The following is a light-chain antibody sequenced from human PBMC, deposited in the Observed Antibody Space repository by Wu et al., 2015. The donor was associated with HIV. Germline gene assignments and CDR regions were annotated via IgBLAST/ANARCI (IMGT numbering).Light chain of an antibody. Sequence: EIVMTQSPDNLSVSPGERATLSCRASQNIDINLAWYQHTPGQAPRLLIYGASTRATGIPARFSGGGSGTEFTLTISSLQSEDFAVYYCQQYNKWPRSFGQGTKVEVK. CDR2: GAS. CDR3: QQYNKWPRS. CDR1: QNIDIN. V-gene: IGKV3-15*01. J-gene: IGKJ1*01.